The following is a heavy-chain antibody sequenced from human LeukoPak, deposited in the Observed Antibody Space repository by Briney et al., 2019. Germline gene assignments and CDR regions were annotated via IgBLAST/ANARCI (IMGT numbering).Heavy chain of an antibody. CDR1: GGSISSGGYY. D-gene: IGHD2-15*01. CDR2: IYTSGNT. CDR3: ARISCSGGTCYWSRGYFDY. J-gene: IGHJ4*02. V-gene: IGHV4-61*02. Sequence: PSETLSLTCTVSGGSISSGGYYWSWIRQPAGKGLEWIGRIYTSGNTNYNPSLKSRATISVDTSKNLFSLKLSSVTAADTAVYYCARISCSGGTCYWSRGYFDYWGQGTLVTVSS.